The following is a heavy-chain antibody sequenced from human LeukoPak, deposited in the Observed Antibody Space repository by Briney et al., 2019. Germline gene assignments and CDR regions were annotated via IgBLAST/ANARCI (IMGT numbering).Heavy chain of an antibody. CDR3: ARGEENFDY. J-gene: IGHJ4*02. CDR1: GGSISSGSYY. CDR2: IYTSGST. V-gene: IGHV4-61*02. Sequence: KTSETLSLTCTVSGGSISSGSYYWSWIRQPAGKGLEWIGRIYTSGSTNYNPSLKSRVTISVDTSKNQFSLKLSSVTAADTAVYYCARGEENFDYWGQGTLVTVSS. D-gene: IGHD1-26*01.